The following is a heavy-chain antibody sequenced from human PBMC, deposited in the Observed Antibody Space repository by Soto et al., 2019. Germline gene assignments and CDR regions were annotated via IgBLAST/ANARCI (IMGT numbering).Heavy chain of an antibody. CDR3: ARDLQFERLAGS. CDR1: GYTFTSYG. CDR2: ISAYNGNT. V-gene: IGHV1-18*01. D-gene: IGHD6-19*01. J-gene: IGHJ5*02. Sequence: VASVKVSCKASGYTFTSYGISWMRQAPGQGLEWMGWISAYNGNTNYAQKLQGRVTMTTDTSTSTAYMELRSLRSDDTAVYYCARDLQFERLAGSWGQGTLVTVSS.